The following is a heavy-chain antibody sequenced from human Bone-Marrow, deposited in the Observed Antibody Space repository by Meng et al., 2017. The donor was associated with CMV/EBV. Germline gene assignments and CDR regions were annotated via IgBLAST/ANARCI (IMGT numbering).Heavy chain of an antibody. Sequence: SVKVSCKAFGGTFSSYTISWVRQAPGQGLEWMGRIIPILGIANYAQKFQGRVTITADKSTSTAYMELSSLRSEDTAVYYCARDLGEGQLVQGDYWGQGTLVTVSS. CDR2: IIPILGIA. V-gene: IGHV1-69*04. J-gene: IGHJ4*02. D-gene: IGHD6-6*01. CDR1: GGTFSSYT. CDR3: ARDLGEGQLVQGDY.